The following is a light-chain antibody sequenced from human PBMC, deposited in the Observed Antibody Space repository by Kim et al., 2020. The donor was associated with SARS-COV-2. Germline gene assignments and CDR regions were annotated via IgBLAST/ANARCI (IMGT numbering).Light chain of an antibody. CDR3: QTWGTGIRV. CDR2: LNSDGSH. V-gene: IGLV4-69*01. Sequence: QPVLTQSPSASASLGASVKLTCTLSSGHSSYAIAWLQQQPEKGPRFLMKLNSDGSHTKGDVIPDRFSGSSSGAERYLTISSLQSEDEADYYCQTWGTGIRVFGGGTQLTVL. J-gene: IGLJ3*02. CDR1: SGHSSYA.